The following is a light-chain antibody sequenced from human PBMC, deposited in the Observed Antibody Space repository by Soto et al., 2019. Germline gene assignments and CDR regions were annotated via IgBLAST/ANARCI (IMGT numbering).Light chain of an antibody. V-gene: IGLV1-51*01. CDR1: SSNIGNNY. J-gene: IGLJ2*01. CDR3: GTWDSSLSDVA. CDR2: DNN. Sequence: QSVLTQPPSVSAAPGQKVTISCSGSSSNIGNNYVSWYQQLPGTAPKLLIYDNNKRPSGIPDRFSGSKSGTSATLGITGLQTGDEADYYCGTWDSSLSDVAFGGGTKVTVL.